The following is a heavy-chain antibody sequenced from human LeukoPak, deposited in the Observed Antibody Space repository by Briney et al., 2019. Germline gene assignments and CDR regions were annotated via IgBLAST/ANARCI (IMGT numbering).Heavy chain of an antibody. CDR3: AIDPYYYDSSGPFNWFDP. Sequence: GGSLRLSCAASGFTVSSNYMSWVRQAPGKGLEWVSVIYSGGSTYYADSVKGRFTISRDNSKNTLYLQMNSLRAEDTAVYYCAIDPYYYDSSGPFNWFDPWGQGTLVTVSS. CDR1: GFTVSSNY. D-gene: IGHD3-22*01. J-gene: IGHJ5*02. V-gene: IGHV3-53*05. CDR2: IYSGGST.